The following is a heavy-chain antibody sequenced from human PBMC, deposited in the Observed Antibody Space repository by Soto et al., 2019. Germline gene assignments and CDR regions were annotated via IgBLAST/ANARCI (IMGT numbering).Heavy chain of an antibody. CDR2: IGTAGDT. CDR1: GFTFSSYD. Sequence: PGGSLRLSCAASGFTFSSYDMHWVRQATGKGLEWVSTIGTAGDTYYPGSVKGRFTISRDNSKNTLYLQMNSLRAEDTAVYYCARVGEWFGEFSFDYWGQGTLVTVSS. J-gene: IGHJ4*02. V-gene: IGHV3-13*01. D-gene: IGHD3-10*01. CDR3: ARVGEWFGEFSFDY.